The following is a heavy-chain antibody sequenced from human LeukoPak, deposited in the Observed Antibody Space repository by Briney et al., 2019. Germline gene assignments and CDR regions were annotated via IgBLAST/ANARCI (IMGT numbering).Heavy chain of an antibody. Sequence: GGSLRLSCAASGFTFSGYAMTWVRQAPGKGLEWVATISGPGSTTYYADSVKGRFTISRDNSQNTLYLQMNSLRAEDTAIYYCAKGLLTKTHGISWDPFDSWGQGTLDSVSS. CDR2: ISGPGSTT. J-gene: IGHJ4*02. D-gene: IGHD6-13*01. CDR1: GFTFSGYA. CDR3: AKGLLTKTHGISWDPFDS. V-gene: IGHV3-23*01.